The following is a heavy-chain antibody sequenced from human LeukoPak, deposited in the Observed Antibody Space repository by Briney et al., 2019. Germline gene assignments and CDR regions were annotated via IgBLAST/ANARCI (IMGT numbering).Heavy chain of an antibody. D-gene: IGHD2-8*01. CDR3: ARNGPSAGDAFDI. CDR1: GYTFTSYD. V-gene: IGHV1-8*01. J-gene: IGHJ3*02. CDR2: MNPYIGNT. Sequence: ASVKVSCKASGYTFTSYDINWVRQATGQGLEWMGGMNPYIGNTGYAQKCQSRGTMTRNTSTSKAYKELSSLRSEDTAVYYCARNGPSAGDAFDIWGQGTMVTVSS.